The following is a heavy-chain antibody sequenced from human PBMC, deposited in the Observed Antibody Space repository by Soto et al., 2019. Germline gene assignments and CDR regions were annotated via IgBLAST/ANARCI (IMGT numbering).Heavy chain of an antibody. V-gene: IGHV1-2*04. CDR3: ARSPVIQKFNPNYRYYYYMDV. CDR2: INPNSGGT. CDR1: GYTFTGYY. J-gene: IGHJ6*03. D-gene: IGHD4-4*01. Sequence: ASVKVSCKASGYTFTGYYMHWVRQAPGQGLEWMGWINPNSGGTNYAQKFQGWVTMTRDTSISTAYMELSRLRSDDTAVYYCARSPVIQKFNPNYRYYYYMDVWGKGTTVTVSS.